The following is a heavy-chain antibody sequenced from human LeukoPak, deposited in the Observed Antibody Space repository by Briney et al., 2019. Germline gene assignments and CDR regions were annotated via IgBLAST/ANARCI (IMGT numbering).Heavy chain of an antibody. CDR2: MSGNAVDA. Sequence: GTLSLTCAVSSGSISSANWWSWVRQPPGKGLEWISSMSGNAVDAYYADSVKGRFTISRDTSKDTLYLQMNSLRDEGTALYYCAKAEASGYNYGPFDDWGQGTLVTVSS. CDR1: SGSISSAN. V-gene: IGHV3-23*01. D-gene: IGHD5-18*01. CDR3: AKAEASGYNYGPFDD. J-gene: IGHJ4*02.